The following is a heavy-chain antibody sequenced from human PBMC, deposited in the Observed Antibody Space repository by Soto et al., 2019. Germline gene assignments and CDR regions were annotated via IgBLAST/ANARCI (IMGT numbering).Heavy chain of an antibody. Sequence: SETLSLTCAVSGGSISSGGYSWSWIRQPPGKGLECIGYIYHSVSTYYNPSLKSRVTISVDRSKNQFSLKLNSVTAADTAVYYCARVPPLGYWGQGTLVTVSS. V-gene: IGHV4-30-2*01. CDR3: ARVPPLGY. CDR1: GGSISSGGYS. CDR2: IYHSVST. J-gene: IGHJ4*02.